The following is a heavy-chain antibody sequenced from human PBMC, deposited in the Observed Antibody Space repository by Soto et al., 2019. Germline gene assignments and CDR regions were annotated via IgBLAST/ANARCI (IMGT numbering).Heavy chain of an antibody. D-gene: IGHD2-2*01. CDR3: AIHGVNGLGSAAMEYYYYGMDV. J-gene: IGHJ6*02. CDR2: IYYSGYT. Sequence: SETLSLTCTVSGGSISNSSYYWGWIRQPPGKGLEWIGSIYYSGYTYYNPSLKSRVTISVDKSKNQFSLKLSSVTAADTAVYYCAIHGVNGLGSAAMEYYYYGMDVWGQGTTVTVSS. V-gene: IGHV4-39*01. CDR1: GGSISNSSYY.